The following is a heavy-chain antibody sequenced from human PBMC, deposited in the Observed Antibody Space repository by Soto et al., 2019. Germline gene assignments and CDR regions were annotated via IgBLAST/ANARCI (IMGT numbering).Heavy chain of an antibody. CDR1: GGSISSSSYY. V-gene: IGHV4-39*01. Sequence: SETLSLTCTVSGGSISSSSYYWGWIRQPPGKGLEWIGSIYYSGSTYYNPSLKSRVTISVDTSKNQFSLKLSSVTAADTAVYYCVRHRSFGQLAPMGYGMDVWGQGNTVTV. J-gene: IGHJ6*02. CDR3: VRHRSFGQLAPMGYGMDV. D-gene: IGHD6-6*01. CDR2: IYYSGST.